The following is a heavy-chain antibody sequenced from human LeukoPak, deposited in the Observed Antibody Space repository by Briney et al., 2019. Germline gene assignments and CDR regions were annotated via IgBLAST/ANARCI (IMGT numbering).Heavy chain of an antibody. J-gene: IGHJ5*02. V-gene: IGHV1-18*01. CDR1: GYTFTMYG. CDR2: ISVYNGNT. D-gene: IGHD3-22*01. Sequence: ASVKVSCKASGYTFTMYGISWVRQAPGQGLEWMEWISVYNGNTNYAQKVQGRVTMTTDTSTSTAYMELRSLRSDDTAVYYCARDTYYYDSSGYSGWFDPWGQGTLVTVSS. CDR3: ARDTYYYDSSGYSGWFDP.